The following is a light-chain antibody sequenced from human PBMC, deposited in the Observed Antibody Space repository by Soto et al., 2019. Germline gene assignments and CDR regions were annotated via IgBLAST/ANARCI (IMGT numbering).Light chain of an antibody. J-gene: IGKJ4*01. Sequence: AIRMTQSPSSFSASTGDRVTITCRASQGISRHLDWYQQKPGKAPKLLIYAASTFQSGVPSRFSGIGSGTDFPRTIRCRQSEDFATYSCQHYYSYPLTFGGGTKVEIK. CDR3: QHYYSYPLT. V-gene: IGKV1-8*01. CDR1: QGISRH. CDR2: AAS.